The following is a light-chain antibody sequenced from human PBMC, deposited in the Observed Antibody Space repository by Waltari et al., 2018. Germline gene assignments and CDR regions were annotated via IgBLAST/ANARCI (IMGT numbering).Light chain of an antibody. J-gene: IGLJ2*01. CDR3: QSYDTSLRGVV. Sequence: QSVLTQPPSVSGAPGQGVTISCTGNSSNIGAGYDVHWYRQLPGTAPKLLIYGHNNRPSGVPDRLSGSKSGTSASLAIAGLQADDEADYYCQSYDTSLRGVVFGGGTKLTVL. CDR1: SSNIGAGYD. CDR2: GHN. V-gene: IGLV1-40*01.